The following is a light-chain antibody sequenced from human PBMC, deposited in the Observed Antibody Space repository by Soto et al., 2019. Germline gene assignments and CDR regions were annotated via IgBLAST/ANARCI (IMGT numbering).Light chain of an antibody. CDR3: QQYYSTHS. CDR2: WAT. J-gene: IGKJ4*01. CDR1: RSVLYSFDNKNY. V-gene: IGKV4-1*01. Sequence: DIVMLQSPGSLAVSLGERATINCKSSRSVLYSFDNKNYLAWYQQKPGQPPKLLIYWATTRESGVPDRFSGSVSGTDFTLTISSLQAEDEALYYCQQYYSTHSFGGGTKVEIK.